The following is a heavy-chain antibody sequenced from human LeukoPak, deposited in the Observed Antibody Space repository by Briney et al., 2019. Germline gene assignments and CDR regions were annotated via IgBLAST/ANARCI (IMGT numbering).Heavy chain of an antibody. J-gene: IGHJ4*02. V-gene: IGHV4-39*01. CDR1: GVSISSSNSY. CDR3: ARFGSGSYYNENSDY. Sequence: PSETLSLTCTVSGVSISSSNSYWGWIRQPPGKGLEWIGSIYYSGNTYYNASLKSQVSISIDTSKNQFSLKLTSVTAADTAVYYCARFGSGSYYNENSDYWGQGTLVTVSS. CDR2: IYYSGNT. D-gene: IGHD3-10*01.